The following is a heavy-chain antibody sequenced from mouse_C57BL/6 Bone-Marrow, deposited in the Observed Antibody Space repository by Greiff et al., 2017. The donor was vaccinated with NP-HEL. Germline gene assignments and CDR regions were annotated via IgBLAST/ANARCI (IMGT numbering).Heavy chain of an antibody. CDR1: GFTFSSYA. CDR3: AREYYGSSYWYFDV. CDR2: ISDGGSYT. Sequence: EVKVEESGGGLVKPGGSLKLSCAASGFTFSSYAMSWVRQTPEKRLEWVATISDGGSYTYYPDNVKGRFTISRDNAKNNLYLQMSHLKSEDTAMYYCAREYYGSSYWYFDVWGTGTTVTVSS. J-gene: IGHJ1*03. V-gene: IGHV5-4*01. D-gene: IGHD1-1*01.